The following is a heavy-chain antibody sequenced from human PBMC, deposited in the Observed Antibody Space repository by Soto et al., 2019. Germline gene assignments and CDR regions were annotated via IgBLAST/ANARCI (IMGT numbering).Heavy chain of an antibody. V-gene: IGHV4-31*03. D-gene: IGHD3-10*01. CDR1: GGSISSGGYY. CDR3: ATLYMVRGLRTFDY. Sequence: QVQLQESGPGLVKPSQTLSLTCTVSGGSISSGGYYWSWIRQHPGKGLEWIGYIYYTGSTYYNPSLKSRVTISVDTSKNQFSLKLSSVTAADTAVYHCATLYMVRGLRTFDYWGQGTLVTVSS. J-gene: IGHJ4*02. CDR2: IYYTGST.